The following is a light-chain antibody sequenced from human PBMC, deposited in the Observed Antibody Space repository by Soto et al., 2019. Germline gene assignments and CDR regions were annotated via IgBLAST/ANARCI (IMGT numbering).Light chain of an antibody. V-gene: IGLV2-11*01. CDR3: SSYAGSYTWI. Sequence: QSVLTQPRSVSGSPGQSVTISCTGTGNDVAVYSYVSWFQQHPVKAPQLLIYDVTKRPSGVPDRFSGSKSGNTAALTISGLQAEDEAEYFCSSYAGSYTWIFGSGTKVTVL. CDR1: GNDVAVYSY. CDR2: DVT. J-gene: IGLJ1*01.